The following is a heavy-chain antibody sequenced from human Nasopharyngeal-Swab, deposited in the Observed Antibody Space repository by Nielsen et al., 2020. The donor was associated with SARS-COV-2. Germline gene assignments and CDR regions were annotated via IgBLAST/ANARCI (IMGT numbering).Heavy chain of an antibody. D-gene: IGHD3-10*01. CDR2: INTNTGNP. CDR3: ARGRYYGSGSYYNWFDP. J-gene: IGHJ5*02. V-gene: IGHV7-4-1*02. CDR1: GYTFTSYA. Sequence: ASVKVSCKASGYTFTSYAMNWVRQAPGQGLEWMGWINTNTGNPTYAQGFAGRFVFSLDTSVSTAYLQISSLKAEDTAVYYCARGRYYGSGSYYNWFDPWGQGTLVTVSS.